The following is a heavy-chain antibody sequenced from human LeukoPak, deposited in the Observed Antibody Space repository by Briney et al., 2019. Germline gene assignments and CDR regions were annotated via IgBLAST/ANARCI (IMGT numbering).Heavy chain of an antibody. J-gene: IGHJ4*02. Sequence: GGSLRLSCAASGFTFSSYWMSWVRQAPGKGLEWVANIKQDGSEKYYVDSVKGRFTISRDNAKNSLYLQMNSLRAEDTAVYYCRAYDSSRYYSYFDYWGQGTLVTVSS. CDR2: IKQDGSEK. CDR3: RAYDSSRYYSYFDY. D-gene: IGHD3-22*01. CDR1: GFTFSSYW. V-gene: IGHV3-7*01.